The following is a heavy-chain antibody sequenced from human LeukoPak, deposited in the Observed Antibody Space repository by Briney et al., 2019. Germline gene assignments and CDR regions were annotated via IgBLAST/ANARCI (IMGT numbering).Heavy chain of an antibody. CDR1: GGSISSHY. V-gene: IGHV4-59*11. Sequence: PSETLSLTCTVSGGSISSHYWSWIRQPPGKGLEWIGYIYYSGSTNYNPSLKSRVTISVDTSKNQFSLKLSSVTAADTAVYYCARDWGFGELGPWYFDLWGRGTLVTVSS. CDR2: IYYSGST. D-gene: IGHD3-10*01. CDR3: ARDWGFGELGPWYFDL. J-gene: IGHJ2*01.